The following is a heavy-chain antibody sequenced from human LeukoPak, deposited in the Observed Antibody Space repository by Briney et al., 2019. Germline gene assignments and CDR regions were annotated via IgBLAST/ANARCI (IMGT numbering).Heavy chain of an antibody. CDR2: INPSGGST. Sequence: ASVKVSCKASGYTFTSYYMHWVRQAPGQGLEWMGIINPSGGSTSYAQKFQGRVTMTRDMSTSTVYMELSSLRSADTAVYYCARTSSDFWSGYHKNWFDPWGQGTLVTVSS. CDR3: ARTSSDFWSGYHKNWFDP. V-gene: IGHV1-46*01. D-gene: IGHD3-3*01. J-gene: IGHJ5*02. CDR1: GYTFTSYY.